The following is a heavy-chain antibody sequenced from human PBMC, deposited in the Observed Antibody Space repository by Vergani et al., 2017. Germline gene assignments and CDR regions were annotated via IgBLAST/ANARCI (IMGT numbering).Heavy chain of an antibody. D-gene: IGHD5-12*01. Sequence: EVQLVESGGGLVQPGGSLRLSCAASGFTVSSNYMSWVRQAPGKGLEWVSVIYSGGSTYYADSVKGRFTISRHNSKNTLYLQMNSLRAEDTAVYYCARDFPPHGYSGYDPGVWGQGTLVTVSS. CDR3: ARDFPPHGYSGYDPGV. J-gene: IGHJ4*02. CDR1: GFTVSSNY. CDR2: IYSGGST. V-gene: IGHV3-53*04.